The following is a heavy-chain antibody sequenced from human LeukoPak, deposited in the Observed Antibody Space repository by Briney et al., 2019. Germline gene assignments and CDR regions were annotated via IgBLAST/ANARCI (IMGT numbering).Heavy chain of an antibody. D-gene: IGHD1-26*01. CDR3: ARDYLALLGGAPYDAFDI. J-gene: IGHJ3*02. Sequence: AGGSLRLSCAASGFTFSSYSMNWVRQAPGKGLEWVSSISSSSSYIYYADSVKGRFTISRDNAKNSLYLQMNSLRAEDTAVYYCARDYLALLGGAPYDAFDIWGQGTMVTVSS. V-gene: IGHV3-21*01. CDR1: GFTFSSYS. CDR2: ISSSSSYI.